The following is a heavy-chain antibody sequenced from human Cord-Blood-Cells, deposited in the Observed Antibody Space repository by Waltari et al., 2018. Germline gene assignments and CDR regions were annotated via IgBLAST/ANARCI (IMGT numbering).Heavy chain of an antibody. D-gene: IGHD2-15*01. CDR2: INPNSGGT. CDR1: GYTFTGYY. J-gene: IGHJ6*03. V-gene: IGHV1-2*02. CDR3: AREIRYCSGGSCYYYYYYMDV. Sequence: QVQLVQSGAEVKKPGASVKVSCKASGYTFTGYYMHWVRQAPGQGLEGMGWINPNSGGTNYAQKFQGRVTMTRDTSISTAYMELSRLRSDDTAVYYCAREIRYCSGGSCYYYYYYMDVWGKGTTVTVSS.